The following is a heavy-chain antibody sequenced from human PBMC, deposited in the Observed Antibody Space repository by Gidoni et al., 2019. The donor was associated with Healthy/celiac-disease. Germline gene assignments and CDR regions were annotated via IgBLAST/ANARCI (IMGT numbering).Heavy chain of an antibody. V-gene: IGHV3-48*03. J-gene: IGHJ6*02. D-gene: IGHD4-17*01. CDR2: ISRSGSTI. CDR1: GFSFSSYE. CDR3: ARESTVTTFPYYYYGMDV. Sequence: EVQLVESWGGWVQPGGSLRLSCPASGFSFSSYELNWVRQASGKGLEWVSYISRSGSTIYYADSVKGRFTISRDNAKNSLYLQMNSLRAEDTAVYYCARESTVTTFPYYYYGMDVWGQGTTVTVSS.